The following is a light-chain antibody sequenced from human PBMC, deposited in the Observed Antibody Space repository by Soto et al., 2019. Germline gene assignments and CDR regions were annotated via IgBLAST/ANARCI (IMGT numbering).Light chain of an antibody. J-gene: IGLJ2*01. CDR1: SSDIGAYNY. Sequence: QSALAQPPSASGSPGQSVTISCTGTSSDIGAYNYVSWYQQYPGKAPKLLIYDVNQRPSGVPDRFSGSKSGNTASLTVSGLQAEDEAVDCCNSFAGGAHVVFGGGTKLTVL. CDR3: NSFAGGAHVV. V-gene: IGLV2-8*01. CDR2: DVN.